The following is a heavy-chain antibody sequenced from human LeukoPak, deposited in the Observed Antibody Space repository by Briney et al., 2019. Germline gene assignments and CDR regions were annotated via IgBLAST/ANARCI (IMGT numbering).Heavy chain of an antibody. V-gene: IGHV4-31*11. Sequence: SETLSLTCAVSGGSINSGAYYWSWIRQHPGKGLEWIGYIYYSRSNYYNPSLKSRVTISVDTSKNQFSLKLSSVTAADTAVYYCAGCSGGSPIDAFHIWGQGTMVTVSS. CDR3: AGCSGGSPIDAFHI. D-gene: IGHD2-15*01. CDR2: IYYSRSN. CDR1: GGSINSGAYY. J-gene: IGHJ3*02.